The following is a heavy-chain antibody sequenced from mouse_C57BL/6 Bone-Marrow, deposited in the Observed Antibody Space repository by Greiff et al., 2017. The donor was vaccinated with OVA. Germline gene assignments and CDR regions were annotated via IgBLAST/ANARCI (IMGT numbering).Heavy chain of an antibody. Sequence: QVQLQQSGAELVRPGASVTLSCKASGYTFTDYEMHWVKQTPVHGLEWIGAIDPETGGTAYNQKFKGKAILTADKSSSTAYMELRSLTSEDSAVYYCTHTGYDYDEEAYWGQGTLVTGSA. V-gene: IGHV1-15*01. D-gene: IGHD2-4*01. CDR2: IDPETGGT. CDR1: GYTFTDYE. J-gene: IGHJ3*01. CDR3: THTGYDYDEEAY.